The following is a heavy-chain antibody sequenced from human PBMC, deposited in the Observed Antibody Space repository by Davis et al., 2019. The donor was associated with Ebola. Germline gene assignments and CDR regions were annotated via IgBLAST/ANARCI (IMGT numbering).Heavy chain of an antibody. CDR2: ISGSGGST. J-gene: IGHJ3*02. CDR1: GFTFNIYA. D-gene: IGHD1-26*01. CDR3: AKVGTSVGTTEHAFDI. Sequence: GGSLRLSCAASGFTFNIYAMSWVRQAPGKGLEWVSAISGSGGSTYYADSVKGRFTISRDNSKNTLYLQMNSLRADDTAVYYCAKVGTSVGTTEHAFDIWGQGTLVTVSS. V-gene: IGHV3-23*01.